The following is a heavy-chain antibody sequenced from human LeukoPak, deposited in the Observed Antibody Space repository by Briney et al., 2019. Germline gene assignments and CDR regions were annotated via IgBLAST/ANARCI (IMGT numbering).Heavy chain of an antibody. Sequence: GGSLRLSCAASGFTLSSYAMTWVRQAPGKGLEWVSYISSSGTTIYYADSVRGRFTISRDNAKNSLYLQMNSLRAEDTAVYYCAREGSTLGSSGSGSHYNFDYWGQGTLVTVSS. CDR3: AREGSTLGSSGSGSHYNFDY. CDR1: GFTLSSYA. CDR2: ISSSGTTI. D-gene: IGHD3-10*01. J-gene: IGHJ4*02. V-gene: IGHV3-48*04.